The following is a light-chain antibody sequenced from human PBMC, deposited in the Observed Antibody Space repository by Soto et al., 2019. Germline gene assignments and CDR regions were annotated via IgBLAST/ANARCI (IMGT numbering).Light chain of an antibody. CDR1: QSISSW. Sequence: DIQMTQSPSTLSASVGDRVTITCRASQSISSWLAWYQQKPGKAPKLLIYDASSLESGVPSRFSGSGSGTEFTLTISSLQPDDFATYYCQQYNSDSVTFGQGTRLEIK. CDR3: QQYNSDSVT. V-gene: IGKV1-5*01. J-gene: IGKJ5*01. CDR2: DAS.